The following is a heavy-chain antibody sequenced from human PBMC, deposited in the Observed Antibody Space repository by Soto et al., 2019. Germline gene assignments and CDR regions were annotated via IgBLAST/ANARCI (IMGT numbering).Heavy chain of an antibody. V-gene: IGHV3-23*01. CDR1: GFTFSSYA. CDR3: ARDLLWDTAMVTTSYFDY. Sequence: PWGSLRLSCAASGFTFSSYAMSWVRQAPGKGLEWVSAISGSGGSTYYADSVKGRFTISRDNSKNTLYLQMNSLRAEDTAVYYCARDLLWDTAMVTTSYFDYWGQGTLVTVSS. D-gene: IGHD5-18*01. CDR2: ISGSGGST. J-gene: IGHJ4*02.